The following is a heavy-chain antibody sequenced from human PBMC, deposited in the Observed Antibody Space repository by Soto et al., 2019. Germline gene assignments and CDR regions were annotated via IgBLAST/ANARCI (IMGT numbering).Heavy chain of an antibody. D-gene: IGHD3-22*01. J-gene: IGHJ3*02. CDR1: GFTFSSYA. CDR2: ISYDGSNK. CDR3: ASRHDSSGYQGDAFDI. V-gene: IGHV3-30-3*01. Sequence: GGSLRLSCAASGFTFSSYAMHWVRQAPGKGLEWVAVISYDGSNKYYADSVKGRFTISRDNSKNTLYLQMNSLRAEDTAVYYCASRHDSSGYQGDAFDIWGQGTMVTVSS.